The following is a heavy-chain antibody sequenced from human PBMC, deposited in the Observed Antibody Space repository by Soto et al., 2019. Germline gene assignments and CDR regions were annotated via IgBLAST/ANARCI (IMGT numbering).Heavy chain of an antibody. V-gene: IGHV3-48*03. J-gene: IGHJ6*02. D-gene: IGHD3-9*01. CDR1: GFNVGDYE. Sequence: GGSLRLSCAASGFNVGDYEMNWVRQAPGKGLEWISMITSGGTVFYYADSVRGRFAISRDDTENSLHLQMNSLRVEDTAMYYCARGRYALGVWGQGTAGIVSS. CDR3: ARGRYALGV. CDR2: ITSGGTVF.